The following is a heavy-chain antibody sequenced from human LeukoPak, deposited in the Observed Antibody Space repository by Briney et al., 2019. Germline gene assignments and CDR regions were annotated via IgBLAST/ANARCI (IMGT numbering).Heavy chain of an antibody. CDR1: GYTLTELS. J-gene: IGHJ4*02. CDR2: FDPEDGET. CDR3: ATTRPYSSGWSYFDY. V-gene: IGHV1-24*01. D-gene: IGHD6-19*01. Sequence: ASVKVSCKISGYTLTELSMHWVRQAPGKGLEWMGSFDPEDGETIYAQRFQGRVTMTEDTSTDTAYMELSGLRSEDTAVYYCATTRPYSSGWSYFDYWGQGTLVTVSS.